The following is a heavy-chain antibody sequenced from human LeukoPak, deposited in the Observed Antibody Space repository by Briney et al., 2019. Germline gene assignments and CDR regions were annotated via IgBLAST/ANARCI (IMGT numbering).Heavy chain of an antibody. J-gene: IGHJ5*02. CDR2: VTQDGAEN. CDR3: RKGHNDDSA. D-gene: IGHD4-17*01. Sequence: GGSLRLSCVASGFRFGDFWMSWVRQAPGKGLEWVASVTQDGAENHYVDSVEGRFSISRDNAKNSLYLQMNSLRVEDTAIYWCRKGHNDDSAWGQGALVTVSS. V-gene: IGHV3-7*01. CDR1: GFRFGDFW.